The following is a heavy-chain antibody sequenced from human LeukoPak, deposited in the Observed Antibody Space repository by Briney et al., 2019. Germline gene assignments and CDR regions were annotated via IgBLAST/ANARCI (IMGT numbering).Heavy chain of an antibody. V-gene: IGHV1-3*03. Sequence: ASVKVSCKASGYTFTSYAMHWVRQAPGQRLEWMGWINAGNGNTKYSQEFQGRVTITRDTSASTAYMELSSLRSEDTAVYYCARVVYDILTGHYYYYYMDVWGKGTTVTISS. D-gene: IGHD3-9*01. CDR1: GYTFTSYA. CDR3: ARVVYDILTGHYYYYYMDV. CDR2: INAGNGNT. J-gene: IGHJ6*03.